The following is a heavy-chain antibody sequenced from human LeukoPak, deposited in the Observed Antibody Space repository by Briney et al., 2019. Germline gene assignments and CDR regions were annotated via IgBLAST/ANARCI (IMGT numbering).Heavy chain of an antibody. V-gene: IGHV3-23*01. Sequence: GGSLRLSCAASGFTFRSWAMIWVRQAPGKGLEWVSSVSASGDTTYYADSVKGRFTISRDNSENTLYLQMNSLRSEDTAVYYCAKEGCTRCTPFVDYWGQGILVTVSS. D-gene: IGHD2-2*01. J-gene: IGHJ4*02. CDR1: GFTFRSWA. CDR2: VSASGDTT. CDR3: AKEGCTRCTPFVDY.